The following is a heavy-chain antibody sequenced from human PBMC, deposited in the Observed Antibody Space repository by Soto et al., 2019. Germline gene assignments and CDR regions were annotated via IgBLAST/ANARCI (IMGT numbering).Heavy chain of an antibody. J-gene: IGHJ4*02. Sequence: GASVKVSCKASGGTFSSYAISWVRQAPGQGLEWMGGIIPIFGTANYAQKFQGRVTITADESTSTAYMELSSLRSEDTAVYYCARDQAPYSSGWYAFDYWGQGTLVTVSS. CDR2: IIPIFGTA. V-gene: IGHV1-69*13. D-gene: IGHD6-19*01. CDR3: ARDQAPYSSGWYAFDY. CDR1: GGTFSSYA.